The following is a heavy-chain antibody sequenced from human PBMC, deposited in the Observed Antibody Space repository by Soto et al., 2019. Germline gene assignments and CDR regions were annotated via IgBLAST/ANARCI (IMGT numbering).Heavy chain of an antibody. V-gene: IGHV3-48*03. CDR3: VKEYCTGGTCFGAFDL. J-gene: IGHJ3*01. Sequence: EAALVESGGGLVQPGGSLTLSCAASGFIFSDYEVDWVRQAPGRGPEWISYISDGGTTIYYAASVKGRFTISSDDAKKSLYLHMNNLRVDDTAIYFCVKEYCTGGTCFGAFDLWGQGTVVTVSS. D-gene: IGHD2-8*02. CDR2: ISDGGTTI. CDR1: GFIFSDYE.